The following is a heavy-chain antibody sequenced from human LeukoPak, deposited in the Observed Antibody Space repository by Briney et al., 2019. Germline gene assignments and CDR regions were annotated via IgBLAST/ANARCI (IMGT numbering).Heavy chain of an antibody. CDR3: TRVGYIDEGIDY. CDR1: GFTFNTYT. Sequence: GGSLRLSCAASGFTFNTYTMNWVRQAPGKGLEWVSYISGSSGIIDYADSVRGRFTISRDNAKNSLYLQMNSLRAEDTAIYYCTRVGYIDEGIDYWGQGTLVTVSS. CDR2: ISGSSGII. V-gene: IGHV3-48*01. D-gene: IGHD5-24*01. J-gene: IGHJ4*02.